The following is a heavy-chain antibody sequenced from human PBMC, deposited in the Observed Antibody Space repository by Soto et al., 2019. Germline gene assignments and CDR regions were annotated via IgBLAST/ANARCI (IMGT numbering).Heavy chain of an antibody. Sequence: SGPTLVNPTQTLTLTCTFSGFSLSTSGMCVSWIRQPPGKALEWLALIDWDDDKYYSTSLKTRLTISKDTSKNQVVLTMTNMDPVGTATYYCARTRPPGIAVAGVDFDYWGQGTLVTVSS. J-gene: IGHJ4*02. CDR2: IDWDDDK. V-gene: IGHV2-70*01. CDR3: ARTRPPGIAVAGVDFDY. CDR1: GFSLSTSGMC. D-gene: IGHD6-19*01.